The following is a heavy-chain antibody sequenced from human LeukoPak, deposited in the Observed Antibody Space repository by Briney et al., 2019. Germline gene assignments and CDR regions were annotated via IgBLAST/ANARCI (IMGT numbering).Heavy chain of an antibody. CDR3: ARDRIYYDSRDNAFDI. D-gene: IGHD3-22*01. CDR1: GFTFSSYS. V-gene: IGHV3-21*01. J-gene: IGHJ3*02. CDR2: ISSSSSYI. Sequence: GGSLRLSCAASGFTFSSYSMNWVRQAPGKGLEWVSSISSSSSYIYYADSVKGRFTISRDNAKNSLYLQMNSMRAEDTAVYYCARDRIYYDSRDNAFDIWGQGAMVTVSS.